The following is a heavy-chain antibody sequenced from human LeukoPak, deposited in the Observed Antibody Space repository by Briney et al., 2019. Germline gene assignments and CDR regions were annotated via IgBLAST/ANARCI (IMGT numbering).Heavy chain of an antibody. CDR2: IYYSGST. CDR1: GGSISSSSYY. V-gene: IGHV4-39*01. J-gene: IGHJ6*03. D-gene: IGHD2-2*01. CDR3: ARLLCSSTSCDYYYYYIHV. Sequence: PSETLSLTCTVSGGSISSSSYYWGWIRQPPGKGLEWIGSIYYSGSTYYNPSLKSRVTISVDTSKNQFSLKLSSVTAADTAVYYCARLLCSSTSCDYYYYYIHVWGKGTTVTVSS.